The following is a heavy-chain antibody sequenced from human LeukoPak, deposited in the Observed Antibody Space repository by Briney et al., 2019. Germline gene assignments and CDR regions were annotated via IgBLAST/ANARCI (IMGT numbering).Heavy chain of an antibody. V-gene: IGHV1-46*01. CDR3: ARDRSAVRAIAARQLDY. CDR2: INPSGGST. J-gene: IGHJ4*02. CDR1: GYTFTSYY. Sequence: GASVKVSCKASGYTFTSYYMHWVRQAPGQGLEWMGIINPSGGSTSYAQKFQGRVTMTRDTSTSTVYMELSSLRSEDTAVYYCARDRSAVRAIAARQLDYWGQGTLVTVSS. D-gene: IGHD6-6*01.